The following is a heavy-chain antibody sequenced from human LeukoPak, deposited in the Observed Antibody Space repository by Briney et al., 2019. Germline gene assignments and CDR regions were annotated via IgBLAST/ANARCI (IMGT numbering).Heavy chain of an antibody. CDR1: GFTFGSYS. D-gene: IGHD3-10*01. J-gene: IGHJ4*02. CDR3: AKYRGFGDSYDS. CDR2: IGGGGGST. V-gene: IGHV3-23*01. Sequence: GGSLRLSCAASGFTFGSYSMNWVRQAPGKGLEWVSSIGGGGGSTYYADSVKGRSTISRDTSKNTLYLQMNSLRAEDTAVYYCAKYRGFGDSYDSWGQGTLVTVSS.